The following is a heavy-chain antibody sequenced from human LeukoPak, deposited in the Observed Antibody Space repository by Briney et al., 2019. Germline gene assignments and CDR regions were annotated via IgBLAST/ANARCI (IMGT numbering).Heavy chain of an antibody. J-gene: IGHJ4*02. Sequence: GASVKVSCKASGYTFTSYGISWVRQAPGQGLEWMGWISAYNGNTNYAQKLQGRVTMTTDTSTSTAYMEPRSLRSDDTAVYYCARGVSSSSSWSFDYWGQGTLVTVSS. D-gene: IGHD6-13*01. CDR3: ARGVSSSSSWSFDY. CDR1: GYTFTSYG. CDR2: ISAYNGNT. V-gene: IGHV1-18*01.